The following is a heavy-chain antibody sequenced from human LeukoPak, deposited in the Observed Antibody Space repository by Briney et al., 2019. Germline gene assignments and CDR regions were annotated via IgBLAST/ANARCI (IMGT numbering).Heavy chain of an antibody. CDR1: GFIFSDYG. V-gene: IGHV3-23*01. Sequence: GGSLRLSCAASGFIFSDYGITWVRQAPGKGLEWVSGISASGANTYFADSVKGRSTISRDNAKNSLYLQMNSLRAEDTAVYYCARDTFNGDIDYWGQGTLVTVSS. CDR3: ARDTFNGDIDY. J-gene: IGHJ4*02. CDR2: ISASGANT. D-gene: IGHD4-17*01.